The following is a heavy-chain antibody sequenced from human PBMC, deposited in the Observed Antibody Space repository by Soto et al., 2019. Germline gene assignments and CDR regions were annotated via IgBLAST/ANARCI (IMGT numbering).Heavy chain of an antibody. CDR2: IWYDGSNK. CDR1: GFTFSSYG. Sequence: QVQLVESGGGVVQPGRSLRLSCAASGFTFSSYGMHWVRQAPGKGLEWVAVIWYDGSNKYYADSVKGRFTISRDNSKKPLDLQMNSLRAEDTAVYYCAREVRPAAPTRSYYYGMDVWGQGTTVTVSS. D-gene: IGHD2-2*01. J-gene: IGHJ6*02. V-gene: IGHV3-33*01. CDR3: AREVRPAAPTRSYYYGMDV.